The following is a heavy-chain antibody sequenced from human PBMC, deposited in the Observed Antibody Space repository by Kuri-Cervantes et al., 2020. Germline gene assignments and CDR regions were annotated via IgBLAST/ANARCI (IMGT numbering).Heavy chain of an antibody. V-gene: IGHV4-34*01. Sequence: SETLSLTCAVYGGSFSGYYWSWIRQPPGKGLEWIGEINHSGSTNYNPSLKSRVTISVDKSKNQFSLKVSSVTAADTAVYYCATMTTEPQTTPPPALDYWGQGTLVTVSS. CDR2: INHSGST. J-gene: IGHJ4*02. CDR3: ATMTTEPQTTPPPALDY. CDR1: GGSFSGYY. D-gene: IGHD4-17*01.